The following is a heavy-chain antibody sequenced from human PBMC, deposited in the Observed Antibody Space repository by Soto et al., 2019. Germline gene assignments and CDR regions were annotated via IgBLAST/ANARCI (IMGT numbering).Heavy chain of an antibody. CDR2: ISYEGSKK. Sequence: PGGSLRLSCAAAGFTFNNYGMHWVRQAPGKGLEWVAAISYEGSKKDYADSVKGRFTISRDYSKNTLFLQMNSLRPDDTAVYFCAKIRMLLMLYTRRWALDSWGLGTLVTVPS. D-gene: IGHD2-8*01. CDR3: AKIRMLLMLYTRRWALDS. J-gene: IGHJ5*01. CDR1: GFTFNNYG. V-gene: IGHV3-30*18.